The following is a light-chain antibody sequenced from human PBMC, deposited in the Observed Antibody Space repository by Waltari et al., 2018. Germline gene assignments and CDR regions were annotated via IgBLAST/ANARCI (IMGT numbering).Light chain of an antibody. V-gene: IGKV1-39*01. J-gene: IGKJ2*01. CDR1: QSISSY. CDR3: QQSYSTPYT. Sequence: DIQMTPSPSSLSAPVGARATITCRASQSISSYLDWYHQKPGKATKLLIYAASSLQRWVPSRFRGSGSGTDVTLTISSLQPEDFATYDCQQSYSTPYTFGQGTKLEIK. CDR2: AAS.